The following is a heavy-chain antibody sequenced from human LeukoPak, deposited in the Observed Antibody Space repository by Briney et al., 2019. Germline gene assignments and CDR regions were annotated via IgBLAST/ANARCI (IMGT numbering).Heavy chain of an antibody. J-gene: IGHJ4*02. Sequence: PGGSLRLSCAASGFTFDDYAMHWVRQAPGKGLEWVSGISWNSGSIGYADSVKGRFTISRDNAKSSLYLQMNSLRAEDTAIYYCATDRKVGTWDPRFNYWGQGTLVTVSS. CDR2: ISWNSGSI. D-gene: IGHD4-23*01. V-gene: IGHV3-9*01. CDR3: ATDRKVGTWDPRFNY. CDR1: GFTFDDYA.